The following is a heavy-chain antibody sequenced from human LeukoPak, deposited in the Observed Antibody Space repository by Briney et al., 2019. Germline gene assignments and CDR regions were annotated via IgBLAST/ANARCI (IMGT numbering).Heavy chain of an antibody. J-gene: IGHJ4*02. D-gene: IGHD3-22*01. V-gene: IGHV1-8*01. CDR3: ARPKSKYDSSGYYPLDY. Sequence: ASVKVSCKASGYTFTSNDINWVRQATGQGLEWMGWMNPNSGNTGYAQKHQGRVTMTRNTAISTAYMELSSLTSEDTAVYYCARPKSKYDSSGYYPLDYWGQGTLVTVSS. CDR2: MNPNSGNT. CDR1: GYTFTSND.